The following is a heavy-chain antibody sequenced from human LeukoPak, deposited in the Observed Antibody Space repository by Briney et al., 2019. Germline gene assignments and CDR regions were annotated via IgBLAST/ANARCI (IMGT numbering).Heavy chain of an antibody. J-gene: IGHJ4*02. CDR3: ARAQGSWDY. CDR2: TYYRSKWYN. V-gene: IGHV6-1*01. Sequence: SQTLSLTCAISGDIVSSNSAAWNWITQSPSRGLEWLGRTYYRSKWYNDYAVSVKSRITINADTSRNQFSLQLNSVTPEDTAVYYCARAQGSWDYWGQGTLVTVSS. CDR1: GDIVSSNSAA.